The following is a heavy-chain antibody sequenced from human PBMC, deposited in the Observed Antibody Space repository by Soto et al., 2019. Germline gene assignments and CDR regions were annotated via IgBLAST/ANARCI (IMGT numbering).Heavy chain of an antibody. CDR3: ARDAWERAIGYFDY. V-gene: IGHV1-46*01. Sequence: PSVKVSCKASGYTFTSYYMHWVRQAPGQGLEWKGIINPSGGSTSYAQKYQGRVTMTRDTSTNTVYMELSSLRSEDTAVYYCARDAWERAIGYFDYWGQGTLVTVSS. CDR1: GYTFTSYY. J-gene: IGHJ4*02. CDR2: INPSGGST. D-gene: IGHD1-26*01.